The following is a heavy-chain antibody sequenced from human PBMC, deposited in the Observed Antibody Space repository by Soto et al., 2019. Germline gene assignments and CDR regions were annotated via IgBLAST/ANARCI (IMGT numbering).Heavy chain of an antibody. Sequence: KASETLSLTCTVSGGSISSYYWTWVRQPPGKGLEWIGYVKSSGSTSYNPSLMSRVTISVDTSKNQFSLKLTSVTAADTAVYYCARGGVTTVVIPKYYYFGLDVWGQGTTVTVSS. V-gene: IGHV4-59*01. CDR3: ARGGVTTVVIPKYYYFGLDV. D-gene: IGHD4-17*01. CDR1: GGSISSYY. CDR2: VKSSGST. J-gene: IGHJ6*02.